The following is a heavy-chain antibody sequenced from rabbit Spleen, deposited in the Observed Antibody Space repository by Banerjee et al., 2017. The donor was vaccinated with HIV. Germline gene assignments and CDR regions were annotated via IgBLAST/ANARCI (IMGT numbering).Heavy chain of an antibody. CDR1: GFSFSNKAV. Sequence: QEQLVESGGGLVKPEGSLKLSCIASGFSFSNKAVMCWVRQAPGKGLEWIACINAVTGKAVYASWAKGRFTFSKTLSTTVTLQTTSLTAADTATYFCVRDQAGDADYGPYYLNLWGPGTLVTVS. V-gene: IGHV1S45*01. D-gene: IGHD2-1*01. CDR3: VRDQAGDADYGPYYLNL. CDR2: INAVTGKA. J-gene: IGHJ4*01.